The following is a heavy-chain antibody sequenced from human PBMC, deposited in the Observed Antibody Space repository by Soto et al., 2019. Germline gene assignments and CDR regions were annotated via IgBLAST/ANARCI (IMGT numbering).Heavy chain of an antibody. CDR3: AKDLEGMDV. CDR2: ISYDGSNK. V-gene: IGHV3-30*18. J-gene: IGHJ6*02. CDR1: GFTFSSYG. Sequence: SLRLSCAASGFTFSSYGMHWVRQAPGKGLEWVAVISYDGSNKYYADSVKGRFTISRDNSKNTLYLQMNSLRAEDTAVYYCAKDLEGMDVWGQGTTVTVSS.